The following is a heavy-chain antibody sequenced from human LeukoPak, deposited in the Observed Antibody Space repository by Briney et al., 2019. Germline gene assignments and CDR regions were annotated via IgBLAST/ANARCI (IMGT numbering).Heavy chain of an antibody. CDR2: ISYTGIT. CDR3: ARSHQTMGRGVAHYYYYMDV. V-gene: IGHV4-59*07. D-gene: IGHD3-10*01. CDR1: GGSISSYY. J-gene: IGHJ6*03. Sequence: PSDTLSLTCTVSGGSISSYYWSWIRQPPGKGLEWIGYISYTGITNYNPSHNSRVTISVVTSKNQYSLKLSSVTAADTAVYYCARSHQTMGRGVAHYYYYMDVWGKGTTVTVSS.